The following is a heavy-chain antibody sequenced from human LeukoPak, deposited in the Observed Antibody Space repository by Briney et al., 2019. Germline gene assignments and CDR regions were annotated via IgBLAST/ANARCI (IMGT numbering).Heavy chain of an antibody. V-gene: IGHV3-15*01. CDR1: GFTFSNAW. D-gene: IGHD3-10*01. J-gene: IGHJ4*02. CDR3: TTDGLVTMVRGVPPRDY. Sequence: GGSLRLSCAASGFTFSNAWMSWVRQAPGKGLEWVGRIKSKTDGGTTDYAAPVKGRFTISRDDSKNTLYLQMNSLKTEDTAVYYCTTDGLVTMVRGVPPRDYWGQGTLVTVSS. CDR2: IKSKTDGGTT.